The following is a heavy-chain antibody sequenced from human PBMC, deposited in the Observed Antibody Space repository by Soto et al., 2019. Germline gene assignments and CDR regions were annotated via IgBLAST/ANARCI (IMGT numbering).Heavy chain of an antibody. Sequence: QVHLVQSGAEVKKPGSSVKVSCKAPGGTFSNHAINWVRQAPGQGREWMGRIIPIFSTTNYAQKFQGRVTMTADESTITAYLELSSLKQDDTPVYYCAREVAADGTFREDVFDIWGQGTLVTVSS. CDR2: IIPIFSTT. V-gene: IGHV1-69*12. CDR3: AREVAADGTFREDVFDI. D-gene: IGHD6-13*01. CDR1: GGTFSNHA. J-gene: IGHJ3*02.